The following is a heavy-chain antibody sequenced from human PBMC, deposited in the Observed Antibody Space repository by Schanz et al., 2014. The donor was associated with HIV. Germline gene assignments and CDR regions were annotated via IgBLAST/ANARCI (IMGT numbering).Heavy chain of an antibody. CDR2: ISSSSSTI. CDR1: GFTFSSYA. Sequence: EVQLLESGGGLVQPGGSLRLSCAASGFTFSSYAMSWVRQAPGKGLEWVSYISSSSSTIYYADSVKGRFTISRDNAKNSLYLQMKSLRDEDTAVYYCAREWVYYYYYGMDVWGQGTTVTVSS. D-gene: IGHD6-13*01. V-gene: IGHV3-48*02. J-gene: IGHJ6*02. CDR3: AREWVYYYYYGMDV.